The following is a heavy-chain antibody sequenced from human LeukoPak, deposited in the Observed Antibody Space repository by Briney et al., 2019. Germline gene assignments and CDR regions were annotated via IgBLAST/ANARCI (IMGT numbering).Heavy chain of an antibody. CDR2: ISSSSSYI. CDR1: GFTFSSYS. D-gene: IGHD2-8*01. J-gene: IGHJ2*01. CDR3: ARDNGGRFGYFDL. V-gene: IGHV3-21*01. Sequence: GGSLRLSCAASGFTFSSYSMNWVRQAPGKGLEWVSSISSSSSYIYYADSVKGRFTISRDNAKNSLYLQMNSLRAEDTAVYYCARDNGGRFGYFDLWGRGTLVAVSS.